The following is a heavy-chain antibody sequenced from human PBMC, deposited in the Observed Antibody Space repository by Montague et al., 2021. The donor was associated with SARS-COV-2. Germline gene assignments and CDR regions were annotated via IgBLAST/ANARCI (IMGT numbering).Heavy chain of an antibody. V-gene: IGHV4-59*12. Sequence: SETLSLTCAVSGDSINSDYWSWVRQPPGERLEWIVHIHYTGSTTYNPSLKSRAAISADASKKYLSLSLASVTAADTAVYYCAREQGWASHLALWGQGTLVTVSS. J-gene: IGHJ5*02. D-gene: IGHD6-19*01. CDR3: AREQGWASHLAL. CDR2: IHYTGST. CDR1: GDSINSDY.